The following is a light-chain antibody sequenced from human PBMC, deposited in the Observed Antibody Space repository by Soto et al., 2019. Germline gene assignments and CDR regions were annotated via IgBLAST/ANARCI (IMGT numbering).Light chain of an antibody. Sequence: HTPGALALSTRKRATLSCRASQRVTSNYLAWYQQRPGQAPRLLIFGASIRDTGLPDRFSGSGSGTDFTLTISRLEPEDFAVYYCQLYGSLLRRFGQVAKVDI. J-gene: IGKJ1*01. CDR3: QLYGSLLRR. CDR1: QRVTSNY. CDR2: GAS. V-gene: IGKV3-20*01.